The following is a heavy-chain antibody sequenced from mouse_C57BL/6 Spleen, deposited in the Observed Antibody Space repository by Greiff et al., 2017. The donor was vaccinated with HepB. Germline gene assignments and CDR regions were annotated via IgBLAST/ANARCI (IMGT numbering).Heavy chain of an antibody. CDR3: ARDAPYYGDDDSYAMDY. D-gene: IGHD2-9*01. Sequence: DVKLVESGGGLVQSGRSLRLSCATSGFTFSDFYMEWVRQAPGKGLEWIAASSNKANDYTTEYSSSVKGRFIVSRDTSQSILYLQMNALRAEDTAIYYCARDAPYYGDDDSYAMDYWGQGTSVTVSS. CDR1: GFTFSDFY. J-gene: IGHJ4*01. V-gene: IGHV7-1*01. CDR2: SSNKANDYTT.